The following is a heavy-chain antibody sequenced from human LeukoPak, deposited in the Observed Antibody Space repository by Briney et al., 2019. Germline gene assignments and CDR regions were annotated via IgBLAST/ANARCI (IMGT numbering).Heavy chain of an antibody. D-gene: IGHD6-25*01. J-gene: IGHJ4*02. CDR1: GFNFRSHA. Sequence: GGSLRLSCAASGFNFRSHAMSWVRQAPGKGLEWVSVISNGGAGTYYADSVKGRFTISRDNSKNTLYLQMNSLRAEDTAVYYCAKGRRGYGGRSFDYWGQGTLVTVSS. V-gene: IGHV3-23*01. CDR3: AKGRRGYGGRSFDY. CDR2: ISNGGAGT.